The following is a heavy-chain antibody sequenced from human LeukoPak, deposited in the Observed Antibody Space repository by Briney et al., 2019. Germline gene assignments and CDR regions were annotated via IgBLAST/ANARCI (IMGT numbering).Heavy chain of an antibody. D-gene: IGHD6-19*01. CDR2: ISTYDGNT. CDR3: ARWSYSSDWYCSNFDV. CDR1: GYTFNTYG. Sequence: ASVKVSCKASGYTFNTYGISWVRQAPGQGLEWMGWISTYDGNTNYAQNLQGRVTMTTDTSTRTSYMELRSLRSGDTAVYYCARWSYSSDWYCSNFDVWGQGTTVTISS. V-gene: IGHV1-18*01. J-gene: IGHJ3*01.